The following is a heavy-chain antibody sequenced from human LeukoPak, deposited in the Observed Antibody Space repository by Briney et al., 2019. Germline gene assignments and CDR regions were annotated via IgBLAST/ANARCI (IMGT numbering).Heavy chain of an antibody. Sequence: GGSLRLSCVASGFTFSSYLMHWVRQAPGKGLVWVSLINSDGSSITYADSVKGRFTISRDNAKNTLYLQMNSLRAEDTAVYYCARAGVKANSFMPNWGQGTLVTVSS. CDR2: INSDGSSI. D-gene: IGHD2-2*01. CDR3: ARAGVKANSFMPN. CDR1: GFTFSSYL. J-gene: IGHJ4*02. V-gene: IGHV3-74*01.